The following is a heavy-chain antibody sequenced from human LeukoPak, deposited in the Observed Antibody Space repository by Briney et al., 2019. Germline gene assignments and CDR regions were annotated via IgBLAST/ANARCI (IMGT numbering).Heavy chain of an antibody. V-gene: IGHV4-39*01. D-gene: IGHD5-12*01. CDR3: ARHTRPGCSGYENAFDI. CDR1: GGSISSRSYY. CDR2: FYDSGST. Sequence: PSETLSLTCTVSGGSISSRSYYWDWIRQPPGKGREWIVNFYDSGSTYYNPSRKSRVTISGNTSKNQFSLKLSSVTAADTAVYYCARHTRPGCSGYENAFDIWGQGTMVTVSS. J-gene: IGHJ3*02.